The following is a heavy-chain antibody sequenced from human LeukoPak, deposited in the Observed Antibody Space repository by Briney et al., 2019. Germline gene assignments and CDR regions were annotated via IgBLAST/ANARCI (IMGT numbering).Heavy chain of an antibody. D-gene: IGHD3-22*01. J-gene: IGHJ3*02. CDR3: ARVQSMIVVVITTHDAFDI. CDR2: INPNSGGT. V-gene: IGHV1-2*02. Sequence: ASVKVSCKASGYTFTGYYMHWVRQAPGQGLEWMGWINPNSGGTNHAQKFQGRVTMTRDTSISTAYMELSRLRSDDTAVYYCARVQSMIVVVITTHDAFDIWGQGTMVTVSS. CDR1: GYTFTGYY.